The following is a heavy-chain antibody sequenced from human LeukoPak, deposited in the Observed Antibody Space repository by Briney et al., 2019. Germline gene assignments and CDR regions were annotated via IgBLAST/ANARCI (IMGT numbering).Heavy chain of an antibody. J-gene: IGHJ5*02. D-gene: IGHD4/OR15-4a*01. V-gene: IGHV5-51*01. Sequence: GESLKISCKGSGYSFTSYWIGWVRQMPGKGLEWMGVIYPGDSDTRYSPSFQGQVTISADKSISTAYLQWSSLKASDTAMYCCARYSLDDYANWFDPWGQGTLVTVSS. CDR1: GYSFTSYW. CDR3: ARYSLDDYANWFDP. CDR2: IYPGDSDT.